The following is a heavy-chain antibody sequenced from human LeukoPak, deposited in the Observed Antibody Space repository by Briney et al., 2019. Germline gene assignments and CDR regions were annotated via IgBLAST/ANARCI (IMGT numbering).Heavy chain of an antibody. CDR2: ISSSTTYI. CDR1: GFTFSSYT. V-gene: IGHV3-21*01. Sequence: PGGSLGLSCAASGFTFSSYTVNWVRQAPGKGLEWVSSISSSTTYIYYADSLKGRFTISRDNAKNSLYLQMNSLRAEDTAVYYCASTIFGVVISAFDIWGQGTMVTVSS. D-gene: IGHD3-3*01. CDR3: ASTIFGVVISAFDI. J-gene: IGHJ3*02.